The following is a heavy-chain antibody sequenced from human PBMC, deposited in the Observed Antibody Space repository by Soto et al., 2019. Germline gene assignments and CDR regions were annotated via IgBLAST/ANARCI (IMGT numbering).Heavy chain of an antibody. Sequence: QVQLQESGPGLVKPSQTLSLTCSVSGGSISSGDYYWSWVRQHPGKGLEWIGYIFYNGSTYYNPSPKRRVTITVETSKNPCSLRLSSVTAADTAVYYCARGGSGDIVVVAAIDYWGQGTLVTVSS. CDR2: IFYNGST. CDR3: ARGGSGDIVVVAAIDY. D-gene: IGHD2-15*01. V-gene: IGHV4-31*03. J-gene: IGHJ4*02. CDR1: GGSISSGDYY.